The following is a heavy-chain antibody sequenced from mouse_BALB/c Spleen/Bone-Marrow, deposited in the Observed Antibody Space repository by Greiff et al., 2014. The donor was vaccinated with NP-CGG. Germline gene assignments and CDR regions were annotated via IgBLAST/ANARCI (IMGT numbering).Heavy chain of an antibody. CDR1: GFIFSSFG. CDR2: ITSGGSST. Sequence: EVQVVESGGDLVKPGGSLKLSCAASGFIFSSFGMSWVRQTPDKRLEWVATITSGGSSTYYPDSLKGRFIISRDDAKNTLYLQMSSLKSEDTAMYYCARIPYYWGQGTTLTVSS. V-gene: IGHV5-6*01. CDR3: ARIPYY. J-gene: IGHJ2*01.